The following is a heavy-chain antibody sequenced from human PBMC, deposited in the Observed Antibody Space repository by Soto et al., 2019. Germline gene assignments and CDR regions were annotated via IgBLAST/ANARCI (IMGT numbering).Heavy chain of an antibody. J-gene: IGHJ5*02. V-gene: IGHV1-24*01. CDR2: FDPEDGET. Sequence: ASVKVSCKVSGYTLTELSMHWVRQAPGKGLEWMGGFDPEDGETIYAEKLQGRVTMTEETSTDTAEMEVSSLGSEDTAVYYCASRRAGATRNWFDPWGQGTLVTVSS. D-gene: IGHD1-26*01. CDR1: GYTLTELS. CDR3: ASRRAGATRNWFDP.